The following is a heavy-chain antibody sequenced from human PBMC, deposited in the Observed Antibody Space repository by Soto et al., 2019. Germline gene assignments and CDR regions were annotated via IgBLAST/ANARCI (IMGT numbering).Heavy chain of an antibody. CDR3: ARRLRVTQGTDAFDI. CDR2: IYYSGST. V-gene: IGHV4-39*01. D-gene: IGHD3-10*01. J-gene: IGHJ3*02. CDR1: GGSISSSSYY. Sequence: SETLSLTCTVSGGSISSSSYYWGWIRQPPGKGLEWIGSIYYSGSTYYNPSLKSRVTISVDTSKNQFSLKLSSVTAADTAVYYCARRLRVTQGTDAFDIWGQGTMVTVSS.